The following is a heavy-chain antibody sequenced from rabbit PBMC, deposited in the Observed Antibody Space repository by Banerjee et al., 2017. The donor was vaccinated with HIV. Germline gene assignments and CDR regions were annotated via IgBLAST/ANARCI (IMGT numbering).Heavy chain of an antibody. CDR2: INNGGGST. Sequence: QSLQESGGGLFQPGGSLALTCKASGFDISSYHMCWVRQAPGKGLEWIACINNGGGSTYYASWAKGRFTISKTSSTTVTLQMTSLTAADTATYFCARSHVRSSGLMDLWGQGTLVTVS. J-gene: IGHJ3*01. D-gene: IGHD1-1*01. CDR3: ARSHVRSSGLMDL. CDR1: GFDISSYH. V-gene: IGHV1S40*01.